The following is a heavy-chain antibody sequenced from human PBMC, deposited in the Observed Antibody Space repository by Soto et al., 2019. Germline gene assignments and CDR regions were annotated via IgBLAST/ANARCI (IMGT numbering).Heavy chain of an antibody. J-gene: IGHJ4*02. Sequence: VQLVQSGAEVKSPGASVKVSCKASGYTFTAYSIHWMRQAPGQGLEWVGWINAGNGDTKYSQKFQDRVTITRDTSASTVYMEVSSLRSEDTAVYYCARGAGSSSWYFFECWGQGTLVTVSS. CDR1: GYTFTAYS. CDR2: INAGNGDT. CDR3: ARGAGSSSWYFFEC. V-gene: IGHV1-3*01. D-gene: IGHD6-6*01.